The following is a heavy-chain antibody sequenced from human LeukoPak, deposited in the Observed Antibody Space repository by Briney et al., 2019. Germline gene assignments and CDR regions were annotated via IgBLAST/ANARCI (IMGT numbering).Heavy chain of an antibody. CDR2: INSDGSST. V-gene: IGHV3-74*01. D-gene: IGHD4-23*01. CDR1: GFTFSSYW. Sequence: GWSLRLSCAASGFTFSSYWMHWVRQALGKGLVWVSRINSDGSSTSYADSVKGRFTISRDNAKNTLYLQMNSLRAEDTAVYYCARVVHSDTVAYFSWFDPWGQGTLVTVSS. J-gene: IGHJ5*02. CDR3: ARVVHSDTVAYFSWFDP.